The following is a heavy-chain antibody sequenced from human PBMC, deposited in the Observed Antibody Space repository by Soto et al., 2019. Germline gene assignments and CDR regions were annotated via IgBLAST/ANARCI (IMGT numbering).Heavy chain of an antibody. CDR2: ISAGKGNT. V-gene: IGHV1-3*05. CDR1: GYTFSDYA. D-gene: IGHD3-10*01. J-gene: IGHJ5*02. CDR3: ARGTPVWFDP. Sequence: QVQLVQSGAEEKKPGASVKVSCKASGYTFSDYAIHWVRQAPGQRPEWMGWISAGKGNTKYSQKFQGRVTITRDTAASTAYMELSSLRSEDTAVYYCARGTPVWFDPWGQGTLVTVSS.